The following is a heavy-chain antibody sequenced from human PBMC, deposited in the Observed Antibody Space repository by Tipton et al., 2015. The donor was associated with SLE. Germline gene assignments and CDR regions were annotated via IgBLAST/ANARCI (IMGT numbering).Heavy chain of an antibody. J-gene: IGHJ5*02. CDR3: ARLMALSNPVDWFDP. Sequence: TLSLTCTVSGGSISSDYWSWIRQPPGKGLEWIGYVYYSGSTNYNPSLKSRVTISVETSKSQFSLKLNSVDAADTAVYYCARLMALSNPVDWFDPWGQAPLVT. CDR2: VYYSGST. V-gene: IGHV4-59*08. CDR1: GGSISSDY. D-gene: IGHD5-24*01.